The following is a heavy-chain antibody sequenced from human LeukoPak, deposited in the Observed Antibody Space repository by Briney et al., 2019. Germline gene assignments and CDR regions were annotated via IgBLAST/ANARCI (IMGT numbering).Heavy chain of an antibody. V-gene: IGHV4-59*11. J-gene: IGHJ4*02. CDR2: IYYSGST. Sequence: SETLSLTCTVSGGSISSHYWSWIRQPPGKGLEWIGYIYYSGSTNYNPSLKSRVTISVDTSKNQFSLKLSSVTAADTAVYYCARGAARNPYYLDYWGQGTLVTVSS. CDR1: GGSISSHY. CDR3: ARGAARNPYYLDY. D-gene: IGHD6-6*01.